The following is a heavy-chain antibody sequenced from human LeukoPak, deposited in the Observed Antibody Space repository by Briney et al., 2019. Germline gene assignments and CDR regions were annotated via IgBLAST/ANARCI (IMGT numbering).Heavy chain of an antibody. CDR3: ARGTLEHCSGASCYPLDS. J-gene: IGHJ5*01. CDR2: VTGSGGDT. Sequence: GGSLRLSCTASGFTFSNYAMSWVRQTPWKGLECVSVVTGSGGDTYYTGSVNGRFTISRDNSKNTLYLQMNSLRAEDTAVYYCARGTLEHCSGASCYPLDSWGQGTLVTVSS. D-gene: IGHD2-15*01. CDR1: GFTFSNYA. V-gene: IGHV3-23*01.